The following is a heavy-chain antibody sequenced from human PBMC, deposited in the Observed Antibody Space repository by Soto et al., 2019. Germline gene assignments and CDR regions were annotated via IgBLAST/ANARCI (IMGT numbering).Heavy chain of an antibody. CDR2: IIPIFGTA. V-gene: IGHV1-69*13. Sequence: ASVKVSCKASGGTFSSYAISWVRQAPGQGLEWMGGIIPIFGTANYAQKFQGRVTITADESTSTAYMELSSLRSEDTAVYYCARDLPAGYYDSSCSTMYYYDVMDVRARRSTVTV. D-gene: IGHD3-22*01. CDR3: ARDLPAGYYDSSCSTMYYYDVMDV. CDR1: GGTFSSYA. J-gene: IGHJ6*02.